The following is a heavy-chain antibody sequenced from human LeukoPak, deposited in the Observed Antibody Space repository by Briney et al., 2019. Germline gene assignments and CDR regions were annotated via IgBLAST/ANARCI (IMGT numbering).Heavy chain of an antibody. CDR2: INYSGAT. CDR3: ARVPARWVVTLPTYSDY. CDR1: GGSISSYY. J-gene: IGHJ4*02. D-gene: IGHD2-21*02. V-gene: IGHV4-59*01. Sequence: SETLSLTCTVSGGSISSYYWSWIRQPPGKGLEWIGYINYSGATNYNPSLKSRVTLSRDTSKNQLSLKLSSVTAADTAVYFCARVPARWVVTLPTYSDYWGQGTLVTVSS.